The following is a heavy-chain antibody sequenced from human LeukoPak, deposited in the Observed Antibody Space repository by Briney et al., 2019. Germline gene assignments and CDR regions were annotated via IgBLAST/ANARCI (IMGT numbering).Heavy chain of an antibody. CDR3: ARGDSGTTTFDF. V-gene: IGHV3-66*01. J-gene: IGHJ4*02. CDR2: IYTVGTT. CDR1: GFTVSSYY. D-gene: IGHD3-10*01. Sequence: GGPLRLSCAASGFTVSSYYMSWVRQAPGEGLEWVSAIYTVGTTYYADSVKGRFTVSRDNSKNTVSLQMNSLRVDDSAMYFCARGDSGTTTFDFWGQGTLVTVSS.